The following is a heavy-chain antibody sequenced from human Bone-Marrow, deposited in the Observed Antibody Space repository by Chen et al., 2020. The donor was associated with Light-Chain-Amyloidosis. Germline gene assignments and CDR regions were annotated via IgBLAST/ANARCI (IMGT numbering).Heavy chain of an antibody. CDR2: INPNSGGT. Sequence: QVQLVQSGAEVKKPGASVKVSCKASGYTFTGYYMHWVRQAPGQGLEWMGWINPNSGGTNYAQKFQGRVTMTRDTPISTAYMELSRLRSDDTAVYYCARSQGGPRYSSGWYIPYWGQGTLVTVSS. V-gene: IGHV1-2*02. CDR3: ARSQGGPRYSSGWYIPY. CDR1: GYTFTGYY. D-gene: IGHD6-19*01. J-gene: IGHJ4*02.